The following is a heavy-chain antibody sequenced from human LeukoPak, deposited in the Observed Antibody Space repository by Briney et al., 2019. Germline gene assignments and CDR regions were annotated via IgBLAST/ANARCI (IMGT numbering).Heavy chain of an antibody. Sequence: GGSLRLSCAASGFTFSDYYMSWIRQAPGKGLEWVSYISSSGSTIYYADSVKGRFTISRDNAKNSLYLQMNSLRAEDTAVYYCARTSAVAGYWPHLPSSYYFDYWGQGTLVTVSS. CDR2: ISSSGSTI. J-gene: IGHJ4*02. D-gene: IGHD6-19*01. CDR3: ARTSAVAGYWPHLPSSYYFDY. V-gene: IGHV3-11*01. CDR1: GFTFSDYY.